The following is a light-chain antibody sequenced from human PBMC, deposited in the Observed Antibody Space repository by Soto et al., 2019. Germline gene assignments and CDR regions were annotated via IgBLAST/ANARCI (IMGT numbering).Light chain of an antibody. Sequence: DIKMTQSPSTLSASVGDRVTITCRASQNIDRWLAWYKQKTGKAPNLLIYGASNLESGVPSRFSGSGSGTEFTLTISSLRTDHFATYYCQQYNSYPWTFGQGNKVEIK. CDR1: QNIDRW. CDR3: QQYNSYPWT. V-gene: IGKV1-5*03. CDR2: GAS. J-gene: IGKJ1*01.